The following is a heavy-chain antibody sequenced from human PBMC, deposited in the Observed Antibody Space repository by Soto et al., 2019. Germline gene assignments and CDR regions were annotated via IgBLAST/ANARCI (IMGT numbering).Heavy chain of an antibody. D-gene: IGHD3-22*01. V-gene: IGHV5-51*01. CDR2: IYPGDSDT. CDR3: ARNYYDSSGYYWPTYYYYGMDV. J-gene: IGHJ6*02. CDR1: GYSFTSYW. Sequence: GESLKISCRGSGYSFTSYWIGWVRQMPGKGLEWMGIIYPGDSDTRYSPSFQGQVTISADKSISTAYLQWSSLKASGTAMYYCARNYYDSSGYYWPTYYYYGMDVWGQGTTVTVSS.